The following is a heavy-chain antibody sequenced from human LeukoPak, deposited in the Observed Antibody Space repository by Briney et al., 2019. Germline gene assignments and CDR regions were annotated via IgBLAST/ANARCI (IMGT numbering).Heavy chain of an antibody. CDR1: GGTFSSYA. CDR3: ASRRGSGLDY. V-gene: IGHV1-69*06. CDR2: IIPIFGTA. J-gene: IGHJ4*02. D-gene: IGHD3-22*01. Sequence: GASVKVSCKASGGTFSSYAISWVRQAPGQGLEWMGGIIPIFGTANYAQKFQGRVTITADKSTGTAYMELSSLRSEDTAVYYCASRRGSGLDYWGQGTLVTVSS.